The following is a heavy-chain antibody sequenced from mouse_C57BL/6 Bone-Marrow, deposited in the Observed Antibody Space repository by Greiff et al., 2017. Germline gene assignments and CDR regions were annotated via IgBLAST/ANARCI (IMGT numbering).Heavy chain of an antibody. Sequence: EVQLVESGGGLVKPGGSLKLSCAASGFTFSDYGMHWVRQAPEKGLEWVAYISSGSSTIYYADTVKGRFTISRDNAKNTLFLQMTRLRSEDTAMYYCARGGTVVATGAMDYWGQGTSVTVSS. CDR3: ARGGTVVATGAMDY. V-gene: IGHV5-17*01. CDR1: GFTFSDYG. CDR2: ISSGSSTI. J-gene: IGHJ4*01. D-gene: IGHD1-1*01.